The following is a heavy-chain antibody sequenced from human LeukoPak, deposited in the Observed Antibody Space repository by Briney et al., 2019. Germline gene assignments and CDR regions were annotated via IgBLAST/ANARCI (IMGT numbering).Heavy chain of an antibody. J-gene: IGHJ4*02. D-gene: IGHD2-15*01. CDR3: ASHCSGGSCYADY. CDR2: INHSGST. CDR1: GGSFSGYY. Sequence: PSGTLSLTCAVYGGSFSGYYWSWIRQPPGKGLEWIGEINHSGSTNYNPSLKSRVTISVDTSKNQFSLKLSSVTAADTAVYYCASHCSGGSCYADYWGQGTLVTVSS. V-gene: IGHV4-34*01.